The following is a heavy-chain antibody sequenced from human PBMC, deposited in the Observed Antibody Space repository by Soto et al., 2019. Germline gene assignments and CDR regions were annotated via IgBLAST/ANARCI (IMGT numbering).Heavy chain of an antibody. CDR2: INHREST. CDR3: ARGGRGDRVTIVREENIDS. CDR1: GGSFSGYS. Sequence: QVQLQQWGAGLLKPSETLSLTCAVYGGSFSGYSWSWIRQPPGKGREGTGEINHRESTNYNPSLKRRVTMTVDTSKYPFSLKRRSVSAADTAVYYCARGGRGDRVTIVREENIDSGGEGTLVTVSS. J-gene: IGHJ4*02. V-gene: IGHV4-34*01. D-gene: IGHD3-10*01.